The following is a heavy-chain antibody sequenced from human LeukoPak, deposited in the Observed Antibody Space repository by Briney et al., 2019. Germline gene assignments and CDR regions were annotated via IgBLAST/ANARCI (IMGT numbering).Heavy chain of an antibody. V-gene: IGHV3-30*02. D-gene: IGHD3-22*01. CDR2: IRYDGSNK. J-gene: IGHJ4*02. Sequence: GGSLRLSCAASGFTFSSYGMHWVRQAPGKGLEWVAFIRYDGSNKYYADSVKGRFTISRDNSKNTLYLQMNSLRAEDTAVYYCAKDLRYYYDSSGYYYGDYWGQGTLVTVSS. CDR1: GFTFSSYG. CDR3: AKDLRYYYDSSGYYYGDY.